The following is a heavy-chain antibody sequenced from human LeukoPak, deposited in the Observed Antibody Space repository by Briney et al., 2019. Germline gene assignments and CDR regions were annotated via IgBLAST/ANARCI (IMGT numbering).Heavy chain of an antibody. CDR1: GFTFSSYE. Sequence: GGSLRLSCGASGFTFSSYEMNWVRQAPGKGLEWLSYISSSGSTIYYADSVKGRFTISRDNAKNSLYLQMNSLRAEDTAVYYCAVGYSSGWTFDYWGQGTLVTVSS. D-gene: IGHD6-19*01. CDR3: AVGYSSGWTFDY. V-gene: IGHV3-48*03. CDR2: ISSSGSTI. J-gene: IGHJ4*02.